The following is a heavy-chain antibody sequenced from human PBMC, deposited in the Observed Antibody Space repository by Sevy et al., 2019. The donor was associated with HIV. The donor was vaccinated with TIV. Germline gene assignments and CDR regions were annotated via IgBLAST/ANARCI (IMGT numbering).Heavy chain of an antibody. V-gene: IGHV3-23*01. CDR1: GFIFSGYV. J-gene: IGHJ1*01. CDR2: ISASGGST. D-gene: IGHD6-13*01. Sequence: GGSLRLSCAASGFIFSGYVMSWARQAPGKGLEWVSGISASGGSTYYADSVKGRFTISRDNSKNTLDLQMNSLRVEDTAVYYCAKDASSSRTGGTFQHWGQGTLVTVSS. CDR3: AKDASSSRTGGTFQH.